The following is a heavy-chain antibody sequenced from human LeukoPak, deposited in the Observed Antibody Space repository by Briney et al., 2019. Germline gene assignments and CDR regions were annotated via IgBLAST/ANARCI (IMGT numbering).Heavy chain of an antibody. V-gene: IGHV3-23*01. CDR3: AKVERVVVAATSWFDP. Sequence: GGSLRLSXAASGFTFSSYAMSWVRQAPGKGLEWVPAISGSGGSTYYADSVKGRFTISRDNSKNTLYLQMNSLRAEDTAVYYCAKVERVVVAATSWFDPWGQGTLVTVSS. CDR2: ISGSGGST. J-gene: IGHJ5*02. D-gene: IGHD2-15*01. CDR1: GFTFSSYA.